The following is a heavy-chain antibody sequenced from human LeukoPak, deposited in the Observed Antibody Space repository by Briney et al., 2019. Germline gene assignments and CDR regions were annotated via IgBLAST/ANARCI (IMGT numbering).Heavy chain of an antibody. D-gene: IGHD1-26*01. Sequence: ASVRVSCKASGYTFTSYDISWVRQAPGQGLEWMGWISAHNKNTNYAQKLQGRVTMTTDTSTSIAYMELRSLRSDDTAVYYCARCIVGAITFFDYWGQGTLVTVSS. J-gene: IGHJ4*02. V-gene: IGHV1-18*01. CDR2: ISAHNKNT. CDR3: ARCIVGAITFFDY. CDR1: GYTFTSYD.